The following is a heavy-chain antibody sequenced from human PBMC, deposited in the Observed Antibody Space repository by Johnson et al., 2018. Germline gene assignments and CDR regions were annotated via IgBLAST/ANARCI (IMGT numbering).Heavy chain of an antibody. D-gene: IGHD1-26*01. CDR3: AREVGATLAEYFQL. CDR1: GFTFSSYS. CDR2: ISSSSSTI. J-gene: IGHJ1*01. V-gene: IGHV3-48*02. Sequence: EVQLVESGGGLVQPGGSLRLSCAASGFTFSSYSMNWVRQAPGKGLEWVSYISSSSSTIYYADSVKGRFTISRDTAKNSLYLQMNSLRDEDTAVYYCAREVGATLAEYFQLWGQGTLVTVSS.